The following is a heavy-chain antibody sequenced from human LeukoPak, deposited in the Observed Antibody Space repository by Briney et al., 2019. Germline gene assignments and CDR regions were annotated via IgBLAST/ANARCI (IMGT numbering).Heavy chain of an antibody. CDR3: ARDLSYSSGPGQH. J-gene: IGHJ1*01. CDR1: GFTFSSYA. D-gene: IGHD6-19*01. Sequence: PGGSLRLSCAASGFTFSSYAMHWVRQAPGKGLEWVAVISYNGSSKYYADSVKGGFTISRDNSKNTLYLQMNSLRAEHTAVYYCARDLSYSSGPGQHWGQGTLVTVSS. CDR2: ISYNGSSK. V-gene: IGHV3-30-3*01.